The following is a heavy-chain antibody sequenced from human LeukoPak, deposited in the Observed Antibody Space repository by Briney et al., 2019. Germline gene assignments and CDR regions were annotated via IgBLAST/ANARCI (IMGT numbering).Heavy chain of an antibody. CDR1: GGSFSGYY. D-gene: IGHD3-10*01. J-gene: IGHJ5*02. CDR2: INHSGST. Sequence: SETLSLTCAVYGGSFSGYYWSWIRQPPGKGLEWIGEINHSGSTNYNPSLKSRVTISVDTSKNQFSLKLSSVTAADTAVYYCARRRGAMVRGVMGNWFDPWGQGTLVTVSS. CDR3: ARRRGAMVRGVMGNWFDP. V-gene: IGHV4-34*01.